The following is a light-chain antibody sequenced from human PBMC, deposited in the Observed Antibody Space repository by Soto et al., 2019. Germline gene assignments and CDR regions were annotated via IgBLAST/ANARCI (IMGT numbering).Light chain of an antibody. CDR3: SSYTSSRAYV. V-gene: IGLV2-14*01. Sequence: QSVLTQPASVSGSPGQSITISCAGTMRDVGAYNLVSWYQQHPGRAPQLIIYEVRNRPSGISFRFSGSKSGNTASLTISGLQAEDEADYYCSSYTSSRAYVFGIGTKLTVL. CDR2: EVR. CDR1: MRDVGAYNL. J-gene: IGLJ1*01.